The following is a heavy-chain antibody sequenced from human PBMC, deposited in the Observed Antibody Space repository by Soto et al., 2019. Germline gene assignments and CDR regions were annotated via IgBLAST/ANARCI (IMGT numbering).Heavy chain of an antibody. D-gene: IGHD6-13*01. V-gene: IGHV4-39*01. J-gene: IGHJ4*02. CDR3: ACSSWEDD. Sequence: PSETLSLTCTVSGGSISSSSYYWGWIRQPPGKGLEWIGTIYYSGNIYYNPSLKSRVTISVDTAKNRFSLKLSSVTAADTAVYYCACSSWEDDWGQGTLVTVS. CDR2: IYYSGNI. CDR1: GGSISSSSYY.